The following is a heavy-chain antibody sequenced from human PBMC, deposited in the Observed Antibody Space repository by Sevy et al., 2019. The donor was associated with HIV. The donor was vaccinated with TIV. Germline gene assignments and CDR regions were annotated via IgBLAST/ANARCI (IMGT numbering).Heavy chain of an antibody. J-gene: IGHJ5*02. CDR2: IYPGDSDT. CDR3: ARRGYYDSSGYSGNWFDP. Sequence: GESLKISCKGSGYSFTSYWIGWVRQMPGKGLEWMGIIYPGDSDTRYRPSFQGQVTISADKSISTAYLQWSSLKASDTAMYYCARRGYYDSSGYSGNWFDPWGQGTLVTVSS. CDR1: GYSFTSYW. D-gene: IGHD3-22*01. V-gene: IGHV5-51*01.